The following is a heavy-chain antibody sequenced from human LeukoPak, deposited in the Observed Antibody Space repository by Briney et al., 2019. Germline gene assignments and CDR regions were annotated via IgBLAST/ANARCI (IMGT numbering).Heavy chain of an antibody. Sequence: ASVKVSCKASGYTFTSYDINWVRQATGQGLEWMGWMNPNSGNTGYAQKFQGRVTMTRNTSISTAYMELSSLRSEDTAVYYCARVSSGWYNFYYYYYGMDVWGQGTTVTVSS. CDR1: GYTFTSYD. CDR2: MNPNSGNT. J-gene: IGHJ6*02. CDR3: ARVSSGWYNFYYYYYGMDV. V-gene: IGHV1-8*01. D-gene: IGHD6-13*01.